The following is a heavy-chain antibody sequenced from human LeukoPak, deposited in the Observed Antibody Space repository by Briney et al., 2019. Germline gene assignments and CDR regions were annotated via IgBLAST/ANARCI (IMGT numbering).Heavy chain of an antibody. CDR1: GGSFSGYY. CDR2: INHSGST. CDR3: ARRTGNSIGVRAAKFDP. V-gene: IGHV4-34*01. J-gene: IGHJ5*02. D-gene: IGHD6-25*01. Sequence: SETLSLTCAVYGGSFSGYYRSWIRQPPGKGLEWIGEINHSGSTNYNPSLKSRVTISVDTSKNQFSLKLSSVTAADTAVYYCARRTGNSIGVRAAKFDPWGQGTLVTVSS.